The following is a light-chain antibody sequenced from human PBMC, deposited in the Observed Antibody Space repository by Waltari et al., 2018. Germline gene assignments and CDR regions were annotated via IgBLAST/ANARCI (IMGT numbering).Light chain of an antibody. CDR3: QQYGSSLFT. CDR1: QSVRSNY. CDR2: ATS. Sequence: EVVLTQSPGTLSLSPGERATLSCRASQSVRSNYFAWYQQKPGQAPRLLIYATSRRAAGIPDRFSGSGSGTDFTLTISSLEPEDFAVYYCQQYGSSLFTFGPGTKVDIK. J-gene: IGKJ3*01. V-gene: IGKV3-20*01.